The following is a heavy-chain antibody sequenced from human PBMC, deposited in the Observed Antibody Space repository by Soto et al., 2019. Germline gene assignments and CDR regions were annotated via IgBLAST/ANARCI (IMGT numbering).Heavy chain of an antibody. CDR2: INHSGST. CDR3: AVDYDSSGYYHNAFDI. D-gene: IGHD3-22*01. Sequence: PSETLSLTCAVYGGSFSGYYWSWIRQPPGKGLEWIGEINHSGSTNYNPSLKSRVTISVDTSKNQFSLKLSSVTAADTAVYYCAVDYDSSGYYHNAFDIWGQGTMVTVSS. CDR1: GGSFSGYY. V-gene: IGHV4-34*01. J-gene: IGHJ3*02.